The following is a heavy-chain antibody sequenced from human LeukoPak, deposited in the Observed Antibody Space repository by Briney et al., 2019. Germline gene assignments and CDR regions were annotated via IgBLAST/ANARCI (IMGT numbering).Heavy chain of an antibody. D-gene: IGHD2-15*01. CDR2: ISYDGSNK. CDR3: AKDKGYCSGGSCYGGGD. CDR1: GFTFSSYV. Sequence: PGGSLRLSCAASGFTFSSYVMGWARQAPGKGLEWVAVISYDGSNKYYADSVKGRFTISRDNSKNTLYLQMNSLRAEDTAVYYCAKDKGYCSGGSCYGGGDWGQGTLVTVSS. J-gene: IGHJ4*02. V-gene: IGHV3-30*18.